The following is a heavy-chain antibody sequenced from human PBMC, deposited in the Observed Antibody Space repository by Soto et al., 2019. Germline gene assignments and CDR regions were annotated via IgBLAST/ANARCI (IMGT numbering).Heavy chain of an antibody. CDR1: GFTFSNAW. D-gene: IGHD2-21*01. CDR2: IKSKTDGGTT. Sequence: GGSLRLSCAASGFTFSNAWMSWVRQAPGKGLEWVGRIKSKTDGGTTDYAAPVKGRFTISRDDSKNTLYLQMNSLKTEDTAVYYCTTGCYYVINFDIWGQGTMVTVSS. CDR3: TTGCYYVINFDI. J-gene: IGHJ3*02. V-gene: IGHV3-15*01.